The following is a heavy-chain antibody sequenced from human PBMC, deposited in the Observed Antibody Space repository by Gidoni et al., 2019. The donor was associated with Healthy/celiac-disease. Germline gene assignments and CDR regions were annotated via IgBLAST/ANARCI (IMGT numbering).Heavy chain of an antibody. J-gene: IGHJ4*02. D-gene: IGHD5-12*01. Sequence: QVQLQQWGAGLLKPAETLSLTCAVYGGSFSGYYWSWIRQPPGKGLEWIGEINHSGNTNYNPSLKSRVTISVDTSKNQFSLKLSSVTAADTAVYYCAKRKWQLRYPREFDYWGQGTLVTVSS. CDR2: INHSGNT. CDR1: GGSFSGYY. V-gene: IGHV4-34*01. CDR3: AKRKWQLRYPREFDY.